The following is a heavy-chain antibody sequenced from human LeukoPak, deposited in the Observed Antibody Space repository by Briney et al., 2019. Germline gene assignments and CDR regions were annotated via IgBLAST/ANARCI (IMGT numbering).Heavy chain of an antibody. CDR3: AKQRDGFFDY. D-gene: IGHD5-24*01. CDR1: GYTFSSYA. V-gene: IGHV3-23*01. CDR2: ISGGGGST. J-gene: IGHJ4*02. Sequence: GGSLRLSCAASGYTFSSYAMSWVRQAPGKGLVWVSTISGGGGSTSYADSVKGRFTISRDNSKNTLYLQMNSLRAEDTAVYYCAKQRDGFFDYWGQGTLVTVSS.